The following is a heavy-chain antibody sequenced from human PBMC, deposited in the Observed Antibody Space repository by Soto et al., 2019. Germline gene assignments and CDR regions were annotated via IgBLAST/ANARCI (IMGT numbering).Heavy chain of an antibody. J-gene: IGHJ6*02. Sequence: QMQLVQSGAEVKRPGASVRVSCKSSGYTFTSFYIHWVRQAPGQGLEWMGIINPSGGITNFAQRFQGRVTMTRDMSTNTHSMELSSLQSDDTAVYYCASSPAFSSSWYGIPPDPSHGMDVWGQGTTVTVS. CDR2: INPSGGIT. CDR3: ASSPAFSSSWYGIPPDPSHGMDV. D-gene: IGHD6-13*01. V-gene: IGHV1-46*01. CDR1: GYTFTSFY.